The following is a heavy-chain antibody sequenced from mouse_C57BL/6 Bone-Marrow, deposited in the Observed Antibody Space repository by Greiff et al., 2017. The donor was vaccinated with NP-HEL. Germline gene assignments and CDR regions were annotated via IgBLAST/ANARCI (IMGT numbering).Heavy chain of an antibody. D-gene: IGHD1-1*01. V-gene: IGHV1-80*01. Sequence: QVQLQQSGAELVKPGASVKISCKASGYAFSSYWMNWVKQRPGKGLEWIGQIYPGDGDTNYNGKFKGKATLTADKSSSTAYMQLSSLTSEDSAVYFCARGGFTTVVPFDYWGQGTTLTVSS. CDR2: IYPGDGDT. CDR1: GYAFSSYW. CDR3: ARGGFTTVVPFDY. J-gene: IGHJ2*01.